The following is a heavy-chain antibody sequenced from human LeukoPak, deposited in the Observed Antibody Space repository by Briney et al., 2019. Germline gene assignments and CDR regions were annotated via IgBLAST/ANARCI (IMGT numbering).Heavy chain of an antibody. J-gene: IGHJ4*02. CDR3: ASCTYYDILTGYPWPIDY. V-gene: IGHV3-33*01. CDR2: IWLDGSNK. D-gene: IGHD3-9*01. CDR1: GFTFSSYG. Sequence: PGRSLRLPCAASGFTFSSYGMPWARQAPGKGLGWVAVIWLDGSNKYYADSVKGRFTISRDNSKNTLYLQMNSLRAEDTAVYYCASCTYYDILTGYPWPIDYWGQGTLVTVSS.